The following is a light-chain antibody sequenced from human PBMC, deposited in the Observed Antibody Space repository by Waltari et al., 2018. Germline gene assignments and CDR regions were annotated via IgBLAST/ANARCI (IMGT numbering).Light chain of an antibody. CDR3: LQHNDWSWT. J-gene: IGKJ1*01. Sequence: DIKLTQSPSSLSASLGDRVTITCRARQGIRNDVGWYQQKPGKAPKRLIYAASSLQSGVPLRLSSRGFATDFTLTVSRLQPEDFATYFCLQHNDWSWTFGPGTNV. CDR2: AAS. V-gene: IGKV1-17*01. CDR1: QGIRND.